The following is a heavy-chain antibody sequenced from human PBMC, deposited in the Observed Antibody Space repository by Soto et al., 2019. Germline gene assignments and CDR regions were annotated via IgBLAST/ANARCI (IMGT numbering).Heavy chain of an antibody. Sequence: QVLLEESGPGLVKPSQTLSLTCTVSGGSVSSGYHYWSWIRQPPGKGLEWIGYVYYSGSTYYNPSLGSRVTISIDTSKNQFSLKLNPVTASHAAVYFCATESSGSSPLHFDFWGQGALVSVSS. CDR2: VYYSGST. CDR1: GGSVSSGYHY. J-gene: IGHJ4*02. D-gene: IGHD3-22*01. CDR3: ATESSGSSPLHFDF. V-gene: IGHV4-30-4*01.